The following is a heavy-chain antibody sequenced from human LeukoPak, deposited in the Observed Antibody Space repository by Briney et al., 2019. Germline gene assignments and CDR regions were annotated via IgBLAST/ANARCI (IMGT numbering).Heavy chain of an antibody. V-gene: IGHV3-23*01. J-gene: IGHJ4*02. CDR1: GFTFSSYA. CDR2: ISGGGGST. Sequence: GGSLRLSCAASGFTFSSYAMSWVRQAPGKGLEWVSSISGGGGSTYYADSVKGRFTISRDNSKSTLYLQMSSLRAEDTAVYYCAKTRYYYDSSGYYGYWGQGTLVTVSS. CDR3: AKTRYYYDSSGYYGY. D-gene: IGHD3-22*01.